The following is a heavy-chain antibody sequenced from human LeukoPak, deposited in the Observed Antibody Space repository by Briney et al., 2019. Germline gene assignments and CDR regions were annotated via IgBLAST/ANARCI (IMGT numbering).Heavy chain of an antibody. D-gene: IGHD5-18*01. CDR3: AKEPLLGGYSYGSYFDY. V-gene: IGHV3-23*01. J-gene: IGHJ4*02. Sequence: GGSLRLSCAASGFTFSSYAMSWVRQAPGKGLEWVSAISGSGGSTYYADSVKGRFTISRDNSKNTLYLQMNSLRAEDTAVYYCAKEPLLGGYSYGSYFDYWGQGTLVTVSS. CDR2: ISGSGGST. CDR1: GFTFSSYA.